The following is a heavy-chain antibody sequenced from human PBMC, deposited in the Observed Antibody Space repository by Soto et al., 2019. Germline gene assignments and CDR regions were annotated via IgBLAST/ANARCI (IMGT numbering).Heavy chain of an antibody. D-gene: IGHD3-9*01. CDR3: AGGLRYFDWLYYY. Sequence: GGSLRLSCAASGFTFSSYSMNWVRQAPGKGLEWVSSISSSSSYIYYADSVKGRFTISRDNAKNSLYLQMNSLRAEDTAVYYCAGGLRYFDWLYYYWGQGTLVTVSS. J-gene: IGHJ4*02. CDR2: ISSSSSYI. CDR1: GFTFSSYS. V-gene: IGHV3-21*01.